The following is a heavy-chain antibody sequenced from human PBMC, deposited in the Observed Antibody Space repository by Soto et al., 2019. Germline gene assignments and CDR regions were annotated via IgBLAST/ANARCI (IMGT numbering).Heavy chain of an antibody. J-gene: IGHJ3*02. V-gene: IGHV1-18*04. CDR2: ISAYNGNT. D-gene: IGHD3-22*01. Sequence: ASVKVSCKASGYTFTSYGISWVRQAPGQGLEWMGWISAYNGNTNYAQKLQGRVTMTTDTSTSTAYMELRSLRSDDTAVYYCARDGYYYDSSGITGDAFDIWGQGTMVTVSS. CDR3: ARDGYYYDSSGITGDAFDI. CDR1: GYTFTSYG.